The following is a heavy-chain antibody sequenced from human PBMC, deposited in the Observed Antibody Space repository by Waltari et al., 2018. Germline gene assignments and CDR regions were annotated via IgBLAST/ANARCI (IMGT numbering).Heavy chain of an antibody. CDR2: INHSGST. J-gene: IGHJ5*02. Sequence: QVQLQQWGAGLLKPSETLSLTCAVYGGSFSGYYWSWIRQPPGQGLEWIGEINHSGSTNYNPSLKSRVTISVDTSKNQFSLKLSSVTAADTAVYYCARVPRRLLWFGALEAGWFDPWGQGTLVTVSS. D-gene: IGHD3-10*01. V-gene: IGHV4-34*01. CDR1: GGSFSGYY. CDR3: ARVPRRLLWFGALEAGWFDP.